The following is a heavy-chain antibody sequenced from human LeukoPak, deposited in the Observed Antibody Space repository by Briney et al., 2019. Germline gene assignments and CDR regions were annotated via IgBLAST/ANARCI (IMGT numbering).Heavy chain of an antibody. Sequence: VASVKVSCKASGYTFTSYGISWVRQAPGQGLEWMGWISAYNGNINYAQKLQGRVTMTTDTSTSTAYMELRSLRSDDTAVYYCARVASDYGDYVARDYFDYWGQGTLVTVSS. D-gene: IGHD4-17*01. CDR3: ARVASDYGDYVARDYFDY. CDR2: ISAYNGNI. CDR1: GYTFTSYG. J-gene: IGHJ4*02. V-gene: IGHV1-18*01.